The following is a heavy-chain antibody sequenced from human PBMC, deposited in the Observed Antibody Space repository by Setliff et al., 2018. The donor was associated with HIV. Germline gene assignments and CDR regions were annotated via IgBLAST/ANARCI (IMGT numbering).Heavy chain of an antibody. CDR1: GLTFSSYW. Sequence: PGGSLRLSCAASGLTFSSYWMHWVRQAPGKGLVWVSHINSDGSTTNYADSVKGRFTISRDNAKNTLYLEMNSLTAEDTAVYYCASQIAVGIWGQGTMVTVSS. CDR2: INSDGSTT. CDR3: ASQIAVGI. J-gene: IGHJ3*02. D-gene: IGHD6-19*01. V-gene: IGHV3-74*01.